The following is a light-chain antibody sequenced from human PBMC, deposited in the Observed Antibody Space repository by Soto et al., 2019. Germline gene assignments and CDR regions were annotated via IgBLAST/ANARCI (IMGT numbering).Light chain of an antibody. CDR1: QSVSSSY. V-gene: IGKV3-20*01. CDR2: GAS. J-gene: IGKJ3*01. Sequence: EILLTQSPDTLSLSRGERATLSCRASQSVSSSYLAWYQQKPGQAPRLLIYGASSRATGIPDRFSGSGSGTDFTLTISRLEPEDFAVYYCQQYGSSLFTFSPGTKVDSK. CDR3: QQYGSSLFT.